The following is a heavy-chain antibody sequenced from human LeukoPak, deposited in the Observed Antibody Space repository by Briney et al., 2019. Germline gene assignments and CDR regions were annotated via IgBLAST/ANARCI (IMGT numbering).Heavy chain of an antibody. Sequence: GASVKVSCKASGYTFTSYGISWVRQAPGQGLEWMGWISAYNGNTNHAQKLQGRVTMTTDTSTSTAYMELRSLRSYDTAVYYCPRDGRYFDWLLRYDYWGQGTLVTVSS. V-gene: IGHV1-18*01. D-gene: IGHD3-9*01. CDR1: GYTFTSYG. CDR3: PRDGRYFDWLLRYDY. CDR2: ISAYNGNT. J-gene: IGHJ4*02.